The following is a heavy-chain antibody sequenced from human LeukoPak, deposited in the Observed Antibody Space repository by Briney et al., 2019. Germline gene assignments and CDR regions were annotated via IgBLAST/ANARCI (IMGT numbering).Heavy chain of an antibody. CDR1: GGSFNNYA. CDR2: IIPIFDTT. D-gene: IGHD3/OR15-3a*01. CDR3: ARCGTGTGGEYYYYYYMDV. J-gene: IGHJ6*03. Sequence: ASVTVSCKASGGSFNNYAISWVRQAPGQGLEWMGRIIPIFDTTNFAQNFQGRVSITADESTSTVYMELSSLRSEDTAVYYCARCGTGTGGEYYYYYYMDVWGKGTTVTVSS. V-gene: IGHV1-69*13.